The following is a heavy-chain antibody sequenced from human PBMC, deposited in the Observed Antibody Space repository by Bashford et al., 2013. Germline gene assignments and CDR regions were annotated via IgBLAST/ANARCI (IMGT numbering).Heavy chain of an antibody. J-gene: IGHJ4*02. V-gene: IGHV4-59*08. CDR1: VYISTYY. CDR3: ARVSYCSGGSCYQFDS. Sequence: VYISTYYWTWIRQSPGKGLEWIGYMFYGGSTNYNPSLKSRVAISEDKSRNQFSLQLSSVTAADTAVYFCARVSYCSGGSCYQFDSWGPGTLVTVSS. CDR2: MFYGGST. D-gene: IGHD2-15*01.